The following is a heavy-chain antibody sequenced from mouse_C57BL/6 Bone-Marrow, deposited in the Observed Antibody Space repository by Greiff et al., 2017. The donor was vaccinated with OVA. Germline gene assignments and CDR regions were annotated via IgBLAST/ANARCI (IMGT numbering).Heavy chain of an antibody. Sequence: VQLQQSGPGLVQPSPSLSITCTVSGFSLTSYGVHWVRQSPGKGLEWLGVIWSGGGTDYNAAFISRLSISKDNSKSQVFFKMNSLQADDAAIYYCARKDYYGSSWAWFAYWGQGTLVTVSA. D-gene: IGHD1-1*01. CDR3: ARKDYYGSSWAWFAY. CDR2: IWSGGGT. V-gene: IGHV2-2*01. CDR1: GFSLTSYG. J-gene: IGHJ3*01.